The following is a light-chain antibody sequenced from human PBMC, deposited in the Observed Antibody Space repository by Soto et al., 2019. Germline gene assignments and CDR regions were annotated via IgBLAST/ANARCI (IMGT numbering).Light chain of an antibody. J-gene: IGKJ4*01. CDR2: DAS. V-gene: IGKV1-33*01. CDR3: QQYDNLPLT. CDR1: QDISNY. Sequence: DIQLTQSPSLLSASVGDRVTITCQASQDISNYLNWYQQKPGKAPKLLIYDASNLETGVPSRFSGSGSGTDFTFTISSLQPEDIATYYCQQYDNLPLTFGGGTKVEIK.